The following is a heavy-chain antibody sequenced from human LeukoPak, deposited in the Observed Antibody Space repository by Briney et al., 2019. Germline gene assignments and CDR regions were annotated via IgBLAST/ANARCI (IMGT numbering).Heavy chain of an antibody. J-gene: IGHJ4*02. CDR2: INSDGSIT. CDR3: ARGDIVVVPAAIPFY. Sequence: GGSLRLSCAASGFTFSSYWMHWVHQAPGKGLVWVSRINSDGSITSYADSVKGRFTISRDNAKNTLYLQMNSLRAEDTAVYYCARGDIVVVPAAIPFYWGQGTLVTVSS. CDR1: GFTFSSYW. V-gene: IGHV3-74*01. D-gene: IGHD2-2*02.